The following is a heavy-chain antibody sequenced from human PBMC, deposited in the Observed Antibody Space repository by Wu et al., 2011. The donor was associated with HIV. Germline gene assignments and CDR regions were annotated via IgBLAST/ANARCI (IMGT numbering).Heavy chain of an antibody. Sequence: VQLVQSGAEVKRPGASVKVSCKASGYTFTGHLLHWVRQAPGQGLEWMGGIIPIFGTTNYAQKFQGRVTITADKSTTTAYMELSSLRSEDTAVYYCARDFGGDEDSWGQGTLVTVSS. J-gene: IGHJ4*02. CDR1: GYTFTGHL. CDR3: ARDFGGDEDS. D-gene: IGHD2-21*01. V-gene: IGHV1-69*13. CDR2: IIPIFGTT.